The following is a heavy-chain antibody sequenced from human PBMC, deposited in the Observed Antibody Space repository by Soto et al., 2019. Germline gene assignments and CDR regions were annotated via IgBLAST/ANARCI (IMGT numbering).Heavy chain of an antibody. CDR3: AADYDGLLS. Sequence: QVQLVQTGAEVKRPGSSVNVSCTASRGTFSNYAILWVRQAPGQGLEWMGGIVPIHDTTDYAQKFQGRVTITADEPRSTAYMELRSLRSEDTAVYYCAADYDGLLSWGQGTLVTVSS. V-gene: IGHV1-69*01. CDR1: RGTFSNYA. CDR2: IVPIHDTT. D-gene: IGHD3-3*01. J-gene: IGHJ5*02.